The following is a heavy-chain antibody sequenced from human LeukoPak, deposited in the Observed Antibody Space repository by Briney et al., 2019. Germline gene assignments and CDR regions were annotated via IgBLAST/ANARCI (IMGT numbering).Heavy chain of an antibody. J-gene: IGHJ6*02. CDR3: ARGGPGDYYYYGMDV. V-gene: IGHV1-8*01. D-gene: IGHD1-14*01. Sequence: ASVKVSCKASGYTFTSYDINWVRQATGQGLEWMGWMNPNSGNTGYAQKFQGRVTMTRNISISTAYMELSSLRSEDTAVYYCARGGPGDYYYYGMDVWGQGTTVTVSS. CDR1: GYTFTSYD. CDR2: MNPNSGNT.